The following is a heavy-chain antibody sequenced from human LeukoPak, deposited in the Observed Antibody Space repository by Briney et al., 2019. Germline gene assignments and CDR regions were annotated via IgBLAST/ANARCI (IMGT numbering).Heavy chain of an antibody. CDR1: GFTFSSYA. CDR2: IYSAGNT. Sequence: GGSLRLSCAASGFTFSSYAMSWVRQAPGKGLEWVSFIYSAGNTYYADSVKGRFTISRDNSENTLYLQMNSLRAEDTAVYYRARATGTTFSYFDSWGQGTLVTVSS. V-gene: IGHV3-66*01. J-gene: IGHJ4*02. CDR3: ARATGTTFSYFDS. D-gene: IGHD1-7*01.